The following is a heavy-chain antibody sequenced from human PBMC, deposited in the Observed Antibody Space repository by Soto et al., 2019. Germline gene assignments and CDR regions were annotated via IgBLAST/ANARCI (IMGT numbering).Heavy chain of an antibody. CDR3: GRLDGRSSIDYYYYGMDV. J-gene: IGHJ6*02. CDR2: IYPGDSDT. D-gene: IGHD6-6*01. V-gene: IGHV5-51*01. Sequence: PGESLKISCKGSGYSFTSYWIGWVRQMPGKGLEWMGIIYPGDSDTRYSPSFQGQVTISADKSISTAYLQWSSLKASDTAMYYCGRLDGRSSIDYYYYGMDVWGQGTTVTVSS. CDR1: GYSFTSYW.